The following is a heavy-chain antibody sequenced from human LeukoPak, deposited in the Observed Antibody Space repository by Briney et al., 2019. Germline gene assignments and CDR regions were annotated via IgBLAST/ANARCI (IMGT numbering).Heavy chain of an antibody. J-gene: IGHJ5*02. Sequence: SGTLSLTCAVSGGSISSNNWWSWVRQPPVKGLEWIGEIYHGGSTNYNPSLKSRVTISIDKSKNQLSLKLSSVTAADTAVYYCARNGGTRWGNWFDPWGQGTLVIVSS. CDR1: GGSISSNNW. CDR2: IYHGGST. CDR3: ARNGGTRWGNWFDP. V-gene: IGHV4-4*02. D-gene: IGHD4-23*01.